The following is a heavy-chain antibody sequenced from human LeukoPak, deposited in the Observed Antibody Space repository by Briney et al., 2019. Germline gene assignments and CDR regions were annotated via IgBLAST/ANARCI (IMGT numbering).Heavy chain of an antibody. V-gene: IGHV1-2*02. CDR1: GYTFTGYY. Sequence: ASVKVSCKASGYTFTGYYMHWVRQAPGQGLEWMGWVNPNSGGTNYAQKFQGRVTMTRDTSISTAYMELSRLRSDDTAVYYCAIDRSYGTRGFDYWGQGTLVTVSS. D-gene: IGHD3-16*01. J-gene: IGHJ4*02. CDR3: AIDRSYGTRGFDY. CDR2: VNPNSGGT.